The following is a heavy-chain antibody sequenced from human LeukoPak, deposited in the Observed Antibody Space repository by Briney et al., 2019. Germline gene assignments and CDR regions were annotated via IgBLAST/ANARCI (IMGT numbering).Heavy chain of an antibody. CDR1: GGTFSRYA. V-gene: IGHV1-69*13. Sequence: SVKVSCKASGGTFSRYAISWVRQAPGQGLEWMGGISPIFGTVNYAQKFQGRVTITADESTSTAYMEVSSLRSEDTAVYYCARGSYYYDEGWFDPWGQGTLVTVSS. CDR3: ARGSYYYDEGWFDP. D-gene: IGHD3-22*01. J-gene: IGHJ5*02. CDR2: ISPIFGTV.